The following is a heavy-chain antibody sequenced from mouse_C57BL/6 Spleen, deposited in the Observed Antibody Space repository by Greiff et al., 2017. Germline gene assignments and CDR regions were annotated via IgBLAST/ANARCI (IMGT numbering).Heavy chain of an antibody. CDR2: ISSGGSYT. V-gene: IGHV5-6*02. D-gene: IGHD1-1*01. CDR1: GFTISSYG. J-gene: IGHJ3*01. CDR3: ARQGYYGSRGGAY. Sequence: EVKLVESGGDLVKPGGSLKLSCAASGFTISSYGMSWVRQTPDKRLEWVATISSGGSYTYYPDSVKGRFTITRDNATNTLYLQMSSLKSEDTAMXSCARQGYYGSRGGAYWGQGTLVTVSA.